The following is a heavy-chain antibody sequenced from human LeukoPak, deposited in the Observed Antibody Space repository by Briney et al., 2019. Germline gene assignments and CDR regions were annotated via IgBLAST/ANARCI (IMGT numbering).Heavy chain of an antibody. J-gene: IGHJ4*02. Sequence: GGSLRLSCAASGFTFSSYAMSWVRQAPGKGLEWVSAISGSGGSTYYADSVKGRFTISRDNSKNTLYLQMNSLRAEDTAVYYCAKDKALWDYVWGSYRYNVFDYWGQGTLVTVYS. CDR2: ISGSGGST. CDR3: AKDKALWDYVWGSYRYNVFDY. V-gene: IGHV3-23*01. D-gene: IGHD3-16*02. CDR1: GFTFSSYA.